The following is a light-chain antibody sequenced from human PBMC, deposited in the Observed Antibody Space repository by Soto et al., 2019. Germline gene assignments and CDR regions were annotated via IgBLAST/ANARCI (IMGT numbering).Light chain of an antibody. J-gene: IGKJ5*01. V-gene: IGKV3-20*01. CDR2: GAS. CDR1: QSVSNR. CDR3: QQYGSSAIT. Sequence: EIVLTQSPGTLSLSPGERGTLSCRASQSVSNRLAWYQQKPGQAPRLLISGASSRATGIPDRFSGSGSGTDFTLTISRLEPEDFALYYCQQYGSSAITFGQGTRLEIK.